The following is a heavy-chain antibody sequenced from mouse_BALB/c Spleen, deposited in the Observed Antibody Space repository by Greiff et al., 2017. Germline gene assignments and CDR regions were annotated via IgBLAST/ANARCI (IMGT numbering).Heavy chain of an antibody. CDR3: ARSGYDGPYYFDY. V-gene: IGHV1-82*01. Sequence: QVQLKQSGPELVKPGASVKISCKASGYAFSSSWMNWVKQRPGQGLEWIGRIYPGDGDTNYNGKFKGKATLTADKSSSTAYMQLSSLTSVDSAVYFCARSGYDGPYYFDYWGQGTTLTVSS. CDR1: GYAFSSSW. CDR2: IYPGDGDT. D-gene: IGHD2-3*01. J-gene: IGHJ2*01.